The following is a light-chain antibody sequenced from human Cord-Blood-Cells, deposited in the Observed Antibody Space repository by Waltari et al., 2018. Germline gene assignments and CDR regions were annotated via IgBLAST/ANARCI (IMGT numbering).Light chain of an antibody. CDR2: DAS. CDR1: QDISNY. J-gene: IGKJ3*01. CDR3: QQYDNLPPFT. Sequence: DIQMTQSPSSLSASVRDRVTITCQASQDISNYLNWYQQKPWKAPKLLIYDASNLETGVPSRFSGSGSGTDFTFTINSLQPEDIATYYCQQYDNLPPFTFGPGTKVDIK. V-gene: IGKV1-33*01.